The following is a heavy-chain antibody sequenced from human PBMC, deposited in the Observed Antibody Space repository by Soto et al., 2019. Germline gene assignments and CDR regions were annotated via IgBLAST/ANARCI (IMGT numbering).Heavy chain of an antibody. CDR2: VYWDNDK. Sequence: SGPTLVNPTQTLTLTCTFSGFSLRTSEVGVAWIRQPPGKAPEWLAIVYWDNDKRYSPALENRLTITRDTSKNQVVLTMTNMDPVDTAAYFCVYRKGGSYFDYWSQGTLVTVSS. CDR1: GFSLRTSEVG. CDR3: VYRKGGSYFDY. J-gene: IGHJ4*02. D-gene: IGHD2-2*01. V-gene: IGHV2-5*02.